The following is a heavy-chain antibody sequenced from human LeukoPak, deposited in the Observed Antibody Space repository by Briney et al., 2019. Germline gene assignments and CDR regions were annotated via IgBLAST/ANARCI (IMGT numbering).Heavy chain of an antibody. V-gene: IGHV4-59*01. D-gene: IGHD1-26*01. J-gene: IGHJ6*03. Sequence: SETLSLTCSVSGGFFSSDYWSWFRQSPGKGLEWIGFISYSGSAHYNPSLESRVSMSLDTSENQFSLKLSSALAPDTAVYFCARVSVGVRGGLSYYYYMDVWGKGTMVSVSS. CDR2: ISYSGSA. CDR1: GGFFSSDY. CDR3: ARVSVGVRGGLSYYYYMDV.